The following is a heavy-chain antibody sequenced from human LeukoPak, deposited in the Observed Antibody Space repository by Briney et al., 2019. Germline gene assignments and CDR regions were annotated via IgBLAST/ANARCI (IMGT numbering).Heavy chain of an antibody. CDR3: AKDRPHFDY. Sequence: GGSLRLSCAASGFTFRNYAMSWVRQAPGKGLEWVSAINNNGDSTYYADSVKGRFTISRDNSKNTLHLQMNSLRAEDTAVYYCAKDRPHFDYWGQGNLVTVSP. CDR2: INNNGDST. J-gene: IGHJ4*02. CDR1: GFTFRNYA. V-gene: IGHV3-23*01.